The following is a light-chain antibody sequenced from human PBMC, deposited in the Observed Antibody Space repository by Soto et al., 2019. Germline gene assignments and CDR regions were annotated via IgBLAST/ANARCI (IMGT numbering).Light chain of an antibody. Sequence: QSALTQSASVSGSPGQSITISCTGTSSDVGGSDYVSWYQQHPDKAPKLMIYHVSNRPSGVSNRFSGSKSGNTASLTISGLQAEDEADYYCSSYTAGDILYVFATGTKLAVL. CDR1: SSDVGGSDY. V-gene: IGLV2-14*03. CDR3: SSYTAGDILYV. CDR2: HVS. J-gene: IGLJ1*01.